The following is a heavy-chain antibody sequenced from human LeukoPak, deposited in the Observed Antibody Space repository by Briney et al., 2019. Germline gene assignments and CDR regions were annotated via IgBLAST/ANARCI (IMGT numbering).Heavy chain of an antibody. J-gene: IGHJ4*02. Sequence: GGSLRLSCAASGFTFSTYNMNWVRQAPGKGLEWVSSITSSSSYIYYADSVKGRFTISRDNSENTPYLQMNSLRVEDTAVYYCAKKGYAGSGTYSYYFDYWGQGTLVTVSS. D-gene: IGHD3-10*01. V-gene: IGHV3-21*04. CDR1: GFTFSTYN. CDR2: ITSSSSYI. CDR3: AKKGYAGSGTYSYYFDY.